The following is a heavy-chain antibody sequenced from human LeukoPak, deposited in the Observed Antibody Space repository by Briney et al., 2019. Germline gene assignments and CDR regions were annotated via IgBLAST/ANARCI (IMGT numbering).Heavy chain of an antibody. V-gene: IGHV1-69*04. CDR3: ARRPAYYYDSSGYWAASDAFDI. J-gene: IGHJ3*02. Sequence: SVKVSCKASGGTFSSYAISWVRQAPGQGLEWMGRIIPILGIANYAQKFQGRVTITADKSTSTAYMELSSLRSEDTAVDYCARRPAYYYDSSGYWAASDAFDIWGQGTMVTVSS. CDR2: IIPILGIA. CDR1: GGTFSSYA. D-gene: IGHD3-22*01.